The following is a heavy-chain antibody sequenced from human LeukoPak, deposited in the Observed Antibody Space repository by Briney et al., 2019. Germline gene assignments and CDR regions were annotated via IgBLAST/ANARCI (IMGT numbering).Heavy chain of an antibody. CDR1: GFTFSTYS. Sequence: PGGSLRLSCEASGFTFSTYSMHWVRQAPGKGLEWVAFIRLDGSGKYYADSVKGRFTISRDNSKNTLYLQMNSQRAEDTAVYYCAKGGVAPDYWGQGTLVTVSS. D-gene: IGHD2-21*01. CDR3: AKGGVAPDY. J-gene: IGHJ4*02. V-gene: IGHV3-30*02. CDR2: IRLDGSGK.